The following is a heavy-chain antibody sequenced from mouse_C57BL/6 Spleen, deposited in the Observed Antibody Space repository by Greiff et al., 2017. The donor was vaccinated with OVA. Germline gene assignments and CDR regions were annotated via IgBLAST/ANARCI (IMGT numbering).Heavy chain of an antibody. J-gene: IGHJ3*01. Sequence: EVKLVESGGGLVKPGGSLKLSCAASGFTFSSYAMSWVRQTPEKRLEWVATISDGGSYTYYPDNVKGRFTISRDNAKNNLYLQMSHLKSEDTAMYYCARWGAAWFAYWGQGTLVTVSA. CDR2: ISDGGSYT. CDR1: GFTFSSYA. V-gene: IGHV5-4*03. CDR3: ARWGAAWFAY.